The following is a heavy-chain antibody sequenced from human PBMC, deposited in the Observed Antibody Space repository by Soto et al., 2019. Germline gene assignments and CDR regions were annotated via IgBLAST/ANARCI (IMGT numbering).Heavy chain of an antibody. J-gene: IGHJ5*02. CDR1: VYRFTSYW. CDR2: IFPSDSDT. D-gene: IGHD3-22*01. CDR3: SRTDKSGYFNWFEP. Sequence: GESLKISCKGSVYRFTSYWIAWLRQMPVKGLEWMGIIFPSDSDTRYSPSFQGQVTISADRSTSTVLLQWASLKASDTAVYFCSRTDKSGYFNWFEPWGQGTMVTVSS. V-gene: IGHV5-51*01.